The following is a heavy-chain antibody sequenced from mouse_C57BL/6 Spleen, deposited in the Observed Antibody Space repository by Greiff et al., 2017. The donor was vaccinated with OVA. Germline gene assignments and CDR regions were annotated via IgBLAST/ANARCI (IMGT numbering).Heavy chain of an antibody. CDR3: ARSDDGYYETWFAY. J-gene: IGHJ3*01. V-gene: IGHV1-64*01. Sequence: QVQLQQSGAELVKPGASVKLSCKASGYTFTSYWMHWVKQRPGQGLEWIGMIHPNSGSTNYNEKFKSKATLTVDKSSSTAYMQLSSLTSEDSAVYYCARSDDGYYETWFAYWGQGTLVTVSA. CDR1: GYTFTSYW. CDR2: IHPNSGST. D-gene: IGHD2-3*01.